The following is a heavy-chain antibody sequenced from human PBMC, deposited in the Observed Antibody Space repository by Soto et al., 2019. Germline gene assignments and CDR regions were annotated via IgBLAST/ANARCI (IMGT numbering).Heavy chain of an antibody. CDR2: MYYTGNK. CDR3: ARRSSSSLGSLFDP. CDR1: GGSISSSTYY. D-gene: IGHD6-6*01. J-gene: IGHJ5*02. V-gene: IGHV4-39*01. Sequence: PSETLSLTCAVSGGSISSSTYYWDCMRQPPGKGLEWIGAMYYTGNKNYNPSLESRVTMSVDTSKNQFSLKLSSVTPTDTAVYYCARRSSSSLGSLFDPWGRGILVTVSS.